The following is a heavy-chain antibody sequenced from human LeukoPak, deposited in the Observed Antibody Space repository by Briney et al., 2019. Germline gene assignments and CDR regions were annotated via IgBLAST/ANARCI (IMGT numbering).Heavy chain of an antibody. CDR3: AKYGGFYYYGSGSYYNPVLY. V-gene: IGHV3-23*01. Sequence: PGGSLRLSCAASGFTFSSYGMSWVRQAPGKGLEWVSAISGSGGSTYYADSVKGRFTISRDNSKNTLYLQMNSLRAEDTAVYYCAKYGGFYYYGSGSYYNPVLYWGQGTLVTVSS. J-gene: IGHJ4*02. CDR1: GFTFSSYG. D-gene: IGHD3-10*01. CDR2: ISGSGGST.